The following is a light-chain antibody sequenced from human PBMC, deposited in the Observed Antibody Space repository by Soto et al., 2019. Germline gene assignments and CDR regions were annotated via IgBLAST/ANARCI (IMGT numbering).Light chain of an antibody. Sequence: EMVLTQSPGTLSLSPGDGITLSCRASQSVSSNCLVWYEQKPGQAPRLLIYGASSRATGIADRFSGSGSGTDFTLTISRLEPEYFAMYCCQQDGSSAAHSFAEGIRLEIE. CDR3: QQDGSSAAHS. CDR2: GAS. J-gene: IGKJ5*01. CDR1: QSVSSNC. V-gene: IGKV3-20*01.